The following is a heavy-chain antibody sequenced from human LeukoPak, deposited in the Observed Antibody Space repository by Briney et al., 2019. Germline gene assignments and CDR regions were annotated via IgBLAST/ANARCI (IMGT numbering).Heavy chain of an antibody. J-gene: IGHJ3*02. CDR2: IYYSGST. Sequence: SETLSLTCTVSGGSISSSSYYWGWIRQPPGKGLEWIGSIYYSGSTYYNPSLKSRVTISVDTSKNQFSLKLSSVTAAGTAVYYCVGATLSPDAFDIWGQGTMVTVSS. CDR1: GGSISSSSYY. CDR3: VGATLSPDAFDI. D-gene: IGHD2-15*01. V-gene: IGHV4-39*07.